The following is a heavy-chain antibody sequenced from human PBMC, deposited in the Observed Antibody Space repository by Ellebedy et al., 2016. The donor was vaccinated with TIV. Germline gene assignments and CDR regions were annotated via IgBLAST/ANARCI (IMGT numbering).Heavy chain of an antibody. CDR2: INQDGSEK. V-gene: IGHV3-7*01. J-gene: IGHJ3*02. D-gene: IGHD4-17*01. CDR3: ATDGSYGDYLSPTHAFVI. CDR1: GFTFCSYW. Sequence: GGSLRLSCAASGFTFCSYWMTWVRQAPGKGLEWVANINQDGSEKFYVDSVNGRFTVSRENAKNSLYLHLNSLRAEDTAMYYCATDGSYGDYLSPTHAFVIWGQGTMVTVSS.